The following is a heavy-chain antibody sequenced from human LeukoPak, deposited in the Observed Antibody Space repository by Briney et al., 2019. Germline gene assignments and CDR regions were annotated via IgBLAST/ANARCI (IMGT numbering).Heavy chain of an antibody. CDR3: AKDDRIAARD. Sequence: GRSLRLSCAASGFTFSSYGMHWVRQAPGKGLEWVAVISYDGSNKYYADSVKGRFTISRDNSKNTLYLQMNSLRAEDTAVYYCAKDDRIAARDWGQGTLVTVSS. D-gene: IGHD6-6*01. CDR1: GFTFSSYG. J-gene: IGHJ4*02. CDR2: ISYDGSNK. V-gene: IGHV3-30*18.